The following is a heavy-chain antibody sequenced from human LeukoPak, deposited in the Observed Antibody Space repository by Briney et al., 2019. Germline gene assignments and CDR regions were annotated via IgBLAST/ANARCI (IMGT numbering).Heavy chain of an antibody. CDR1: GGSISSFY. Sequence: ASETLSLTCTVSGGSISSFYWSWIRQPPGKGLEWIGYIYSSGSTNYNPYLKSRVTISVDTSKNQFSPKLNSVTAADTAVYYCARQLRYTNGWEDWFDPWGQGTLVTVSS. V-gene: IGHV4-4*09. J-gene: IGHJ5*02. CDR2: IYSSGST. CDR3: ARQLRYTNGWEDWFDP. D-gene: IGHD1-14*01.